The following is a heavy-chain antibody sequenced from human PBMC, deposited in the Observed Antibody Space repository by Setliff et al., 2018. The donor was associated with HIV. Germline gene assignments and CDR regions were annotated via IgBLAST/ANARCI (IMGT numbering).Heavy chain of an antibody. CDR3: ARGGSIVGASLYYFDY. D-gene: IGHD1-26*01. J-gene: IGHJ4*02. CDR1: GGTFSSYA. Sequence: SVKVSCKASGGTFSSYAISWVRQAPGQGLEWMGGIIPILGIANYAQKFQGRVTITADESTSTAYMELRSLRSDDTAVYYCARGGSIVGASLYYFDYWGQGTLVTVSS. V-gene: IGHV1-69*10. CDR2: IIPILGIA.